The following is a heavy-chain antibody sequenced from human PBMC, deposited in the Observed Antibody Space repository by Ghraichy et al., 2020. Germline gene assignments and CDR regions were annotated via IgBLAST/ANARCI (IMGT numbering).Heavy chain of an antibody. Sequence: GESLNISCKGSGYSFTSYWIGWVRQMPGKGLEWMWIIYPGDSDTRYSPSFQGQVTISADKSISTAYLQWSSLKASDTAMYYCARLPEVEMATIVAFDIWGQGTMVTVSS. V-gene: IGHV5-51*01. CDR3: ARLPEVEMATIVAFDI. CDR2: IYPGDSDT. D-gene: IGHD5-24*01. J-gene: IGHJ3*02. CDR1: GYSFTSYW.